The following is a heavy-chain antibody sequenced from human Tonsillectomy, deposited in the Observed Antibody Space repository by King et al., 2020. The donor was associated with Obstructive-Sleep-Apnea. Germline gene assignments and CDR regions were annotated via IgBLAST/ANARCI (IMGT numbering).Heavy chain of an antibody. V-gene: IGHV3-9*01. CDR1: GFTFDDYA. CDR3: AKFEVGTTGVDY. CDR2: ISWNIGTI. J-gene: IGHJ4*02. Sequence: VQLVESGGGLVQPGRSLRLSCAASGFTFDDYAMHWVRQAPGKGLEWVSGISWNIGTIGYVDSVKGRFTISRDNAKNSLYLQMNSLRAEDTALYFCAKFEVGTTGVDYWGQGTLVTVSS. D-gene: IGHD1-26*01.